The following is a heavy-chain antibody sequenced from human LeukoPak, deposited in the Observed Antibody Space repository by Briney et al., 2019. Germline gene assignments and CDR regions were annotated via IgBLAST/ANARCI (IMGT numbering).Heavy chain of an antibody. Sequence: SETLSLTCTVSGGSISGYYWSWIRQPAGKGLEWIGRIYTSGSTNYNTSLNSRVTMSLDTSKNQFSLKLSSVTDADTAVYYCVRDSGTTGEVKFDPWGQGTLVTVSS. CDR2: IYTSGST. D-gene: IGHD3-10*01. CDR3: VRDSGTTGEVKFDP. J-gene: IGHJ5*02. V-gene: IGHV4-4*07. CDR1: GGSISGYY.